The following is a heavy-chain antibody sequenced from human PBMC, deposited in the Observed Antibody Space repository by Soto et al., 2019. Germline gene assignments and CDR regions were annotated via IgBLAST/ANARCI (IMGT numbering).Heavy chain of an antibody. CDR2: ISSGGSYI. V-gene: IGHV3-21*01. J-gene: IGHJ5*02. D-gene: IGHD1-26*01. Sequence: EVQVVESGGGLVQPGGSLRLSCSFTFSMYSMNWVCQAPGKGLEWVASISSGGSYIKYADSVKGRFTISRDNAKNSVSLQMNSLRVDDTAVYFCTRDQGGSYDSWFDPWGQGTLVTVSS. CDR3: TRDQGGSYDSWFDP. CDR1: FTFSMYS.